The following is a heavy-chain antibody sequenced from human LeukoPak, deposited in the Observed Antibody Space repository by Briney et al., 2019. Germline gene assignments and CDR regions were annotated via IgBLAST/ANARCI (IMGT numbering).Heavy chain of an antibody. CDR1: GGSISSYY. Sequence: SETLSLTCTVSGGSISSYYWSWIRQPAGKGLEWIGRIYTSGSTNYNPSLKSRVTISVDTSKNQFSLKLSSVTAADTAVYYCARRSALSYGSGSPFDYWGQGTLVTVSS. CDR2: IYTSGST. J-gene: IGHJ4*02. CDR3: ARRSALSYGSGSPFDY. D-gene: IGHD3-10*01. V-gene: IGHV4-4*07.